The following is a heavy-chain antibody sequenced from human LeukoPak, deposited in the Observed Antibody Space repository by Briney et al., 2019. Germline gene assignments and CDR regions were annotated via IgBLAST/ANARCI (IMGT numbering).Heavy chain of an antibody. CDR1: GFSLSTRGMR. CDR2: IDWDDDK. J-gene: IGHJ4*02. CDR3: ARMEVALYIEY. V-gene: IGHV2-70*17. Sequence: SESGPTLVNPTQTLTLTCTFSGFSLSTRGMRVTWIRQPPGKALEWLARIDWDDDKFYSASLKTRLTISKDTSKNQVVLTLTNMNPLDTATYYCARMEVALYIEYWGQGTLVTVSS.